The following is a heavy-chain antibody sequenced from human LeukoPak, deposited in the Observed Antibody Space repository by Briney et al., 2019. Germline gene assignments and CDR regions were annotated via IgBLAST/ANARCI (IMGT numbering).Heavy chain of an antibody. CDR3: ARDRMTGTTVGAFDI. V-gene: IGHV4-30-2*01. CDR2: IYHSGST. CDR1: GGSISSGGYS. Sequence: SETLSLTCAVSGGSISSGGYSWSWIRQPPGKGLEWIGYIYHSGSTYYNPSLKSRVTISVDRSKNQFSLKLSSVTAADTAVYYCARDRMTGTTVGAFDIWGQGTMVTVSS. J-gene: IGHJ3*02. D-gene: IGHD1-7*01.